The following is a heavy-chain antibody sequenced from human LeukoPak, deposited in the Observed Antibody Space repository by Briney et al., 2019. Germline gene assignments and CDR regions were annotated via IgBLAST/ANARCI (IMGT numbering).Heavy chain of an antibody. D-gene: IGHD6-19*01. Sequence: GGSLRLSCSASGFTFSRYGMYWVCQAPGKGLEYVSAISYNGGSTYYADSVKDRFTISRDNSKNTLYLHMSSLRPEDTAVYYCSGSSTGWSYFDFWGQGTLVTVSS. V-gene: IGHV3-64D*09. J-gene: IGHJ4*02. CDR1: GFTFSRYG. CDR2: ISYNGGST. CDR3: SGSSTGWSYFDF.